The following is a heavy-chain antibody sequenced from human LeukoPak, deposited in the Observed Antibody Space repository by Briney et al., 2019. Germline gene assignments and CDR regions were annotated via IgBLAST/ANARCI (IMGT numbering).Heavy chain of an antibody. CDR3: ARDTPVCTNGVCYGGWFDP. D-gene: IGHD2-8*01. CDR1: GFTFSSYE. J-gene: IGHJ5*02. Sequence: GGSLRLSCAASGFTFSSYEMNWVRQAPGKGLEWVSSISSSSSYIYYADSVKGRFTISRDNAKNSLYLQMNSLRAEDTAVYYCARDTPVCTNGVCYGGWFDPWGQGTLVTVSS. V-gene: IGHV3-21*01. CDR2: ISSSSSYI.